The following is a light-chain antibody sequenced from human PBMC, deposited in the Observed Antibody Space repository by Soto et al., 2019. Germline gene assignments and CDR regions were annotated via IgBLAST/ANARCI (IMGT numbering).Light chain of an antibody. CDR1: SSNIGAGYD. V-gene: IGLV1-40*01. CDR3: QSYDSSLSGVV. Sequence: QSVLTQPPSVSGAPGQRVTISCTGSSSNIGAGYDVHWYQQLPGTAPKLLIYGNSNRPSGVPDQFSGSKSGTSASLVITGLHAEDEADYYCQSYDSSLSGVVFGGGPKLTVL. J-gene: IGLJ2*01. CDR2: GNS.